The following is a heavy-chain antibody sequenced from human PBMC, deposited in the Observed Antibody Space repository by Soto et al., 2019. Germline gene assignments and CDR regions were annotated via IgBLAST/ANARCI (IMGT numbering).Heavy chain of an antibody. D-gene: IGHD3-16*02. CDR2: ISGSGGST. J-gene: IGHJ4*02. Sequence: GGSLRLSCAASGFTFSSYAMSWVRQAPGKGLEWVSAISGSGGSTYYADSVKGRFTISRDNSKNTLYLQMNSLRADDTAVYYCAKDLITFGGVIVPIFDYWGQGTLVTVSS. CDR3: AKDLITFGGVIVPIFDY. CDR1: GFTFSSYA. V-gene: IGHV3-23*01.